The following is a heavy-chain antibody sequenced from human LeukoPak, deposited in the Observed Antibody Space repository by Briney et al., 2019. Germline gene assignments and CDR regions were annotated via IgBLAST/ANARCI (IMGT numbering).Heavy chain of an antibody. CDR3: ARDHTFMGYDYVWGSYFDY. CDR2: IYYSGST. CDR1: GGSISSSSYY. J-gene: IGHJ4*02. D-gene: IGHD3-16*01. V-gene: IGHV4-39*07. Sequence: ASETLSLTCTVSGGSISSSSYYWGWIRQPPGKGLEWIGSIYYSGSTYYNPSLKSRVTISVDTSKNQFSLKLSSVTAADTAVYYCARDHTFMGYDYVWGSYFDYWGQGTLVTVSS.